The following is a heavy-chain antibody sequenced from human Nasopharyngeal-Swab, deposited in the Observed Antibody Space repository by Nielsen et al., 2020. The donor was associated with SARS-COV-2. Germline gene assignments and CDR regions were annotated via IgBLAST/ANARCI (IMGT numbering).Heavy chain of an antibody. CDR1: GYTFTGYY. V-gene: IGHV1-18*04. CDR3: ARLLLRRKSRYCSSTSCQRYYYYYMDV. CDR2: ISAYNGNT. J-gene: IGHJ6*03. D-gene: IGHD2-2*01. Sequence: ASVKVSCKASGYTFTGYYMHWVRQAPGQGLEWMGWISAYNGNTNYAQKLQGRVTMTTDTSTSTAYMELRSLRSDDTAVYYCARLLLRRKSRYCSSTSCQRYYYYYMDVWGKGTTVTVSS.